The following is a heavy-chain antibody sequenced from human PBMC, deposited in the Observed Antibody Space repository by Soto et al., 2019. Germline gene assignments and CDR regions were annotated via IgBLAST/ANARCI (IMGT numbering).Heavy chain of an antibody. D-gene: IGHD6-13*01. V-gene: IGHV3-23*01. CDR2: IISSGGST. CDR3: AKAEGSSYGTEYSQH. Sequence: EVQLLESGGGLVQPGGSLRLSCAASGFTFSTYAMNWVRQAPGKGLEWVSLIISSGGSTYYADSVKGRFTISRDNSKNTLYLQMNSLRADDTAVYYCAKAEGSSYGTEYSQHWGQGTRVTVSS. CDR1: GFTFSTYA. J-gene: IGHJ1*01.